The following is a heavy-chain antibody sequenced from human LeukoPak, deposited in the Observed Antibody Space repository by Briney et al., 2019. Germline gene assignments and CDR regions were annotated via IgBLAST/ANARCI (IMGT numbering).Heavy chain of an antibody. Sequence: SVKVSRKASGGTFSAYSINWVRQAPGQGLEWMGGIIPIFGSPNYAQKFQGRVSITADKSTTTAYMELSSLRSEDTAVYYCARASRENAVAGLYWFDPWGQGTLVTVSS. CDR1: GGTFSAYS. D-gene: IGHD2-15*01. CDR2: IIPIFGSP. V-gene: IGHV1-69*06. CDR3: ARASRENAVAGLYWFDP. J-gene: IGHJ5*02.